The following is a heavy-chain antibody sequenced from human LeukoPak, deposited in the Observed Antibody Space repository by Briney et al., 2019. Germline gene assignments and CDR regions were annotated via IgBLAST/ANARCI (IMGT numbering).Heavy chain of an antibody. Sequence: ASVKVSCKASGYTFTSYDINWVRQATGQGLEWMGWMNPNSGNTGYAQKFQGRVTMTRNTSISTAYMELSSLGSEDTAVYYCARDGEVGTPGGARITIFGVVISGAFDIWGQGTMVTVSS. D-gene: IGHD3-3*01. J-gene: IGHJ3*02. V-gene: IGHV1-8*01. CDR2: MNPNSGNT. CDR3: ARDGEVGTPGGARITIFGVVISGAFDI. CDR1: GYTFTSYD.